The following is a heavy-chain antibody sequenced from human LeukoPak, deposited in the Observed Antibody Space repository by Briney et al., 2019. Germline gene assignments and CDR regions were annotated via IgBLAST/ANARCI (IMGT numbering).Heavy chain of an antibody. J-gene: IGHJ4*02. CDR3: AKDLRLRVVSGSFG. CDR1: GFPFSSYA. V-gene: IGHV3-23*01. D-gene: IGHD3-10*01. Sequence: GGSLRLSCAASGFPFSSYAMSWVRQAPGKGLEWVSAISGSGGSTYYADSVKGRFTISRDNSKNTLYLQMNSLRAEDTAVYYCAKDLRLRVVSGSFGWGQGTLVTVSS. CDR2: ISGSGGST.